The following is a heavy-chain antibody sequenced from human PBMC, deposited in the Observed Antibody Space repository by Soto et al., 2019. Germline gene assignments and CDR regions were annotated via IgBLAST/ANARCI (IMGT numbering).Heavy chain of an antibody. CDR2: ISYHGSNK. D-gene: IGHD5-18*01. CDR1: GFIFSDYG. CDR3: AKIPCREKCRNTPTASGE. Sequence: PGGSLRLSCVVSGFIFSDYGMHWVRQAPGKGLEWVAAISYHGSNKYYIDSVKGRFTVSRDNSDNTLYLQMSSLRVEDTAVYYCAKIPCREKCRNTPTASGERGQGPMLTLS. J-gene: IGHJ1*01. V-gene: IGHV3-30*18.